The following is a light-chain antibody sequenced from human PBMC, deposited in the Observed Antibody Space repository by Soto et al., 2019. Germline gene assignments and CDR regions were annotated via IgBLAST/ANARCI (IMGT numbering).Light chain of an antibody. J-gene: IGKJ1*01. V-gene: IGKV3-20*01. CDR2: GAS. CDR1: QSVSSNL. CDR3: QHYDYSTAT. Sequence: EIVLTQSPGTLSLSPGERATLSCRASQSVSSNLVAWYQQKPGQAPRLFIYGASSRATGIPDRFSGGGSGTDFTLTISRLEPEDFAVYYCQHYDYSTATFGQGTKVEIK.